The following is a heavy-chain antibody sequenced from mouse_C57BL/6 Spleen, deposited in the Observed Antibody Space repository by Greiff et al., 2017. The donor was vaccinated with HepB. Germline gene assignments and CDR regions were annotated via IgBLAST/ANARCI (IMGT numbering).Heavy chain of an antibody. Sequence: VQLKESGPGLVKPSQSLSLTCSVTGYSITSGYYWNWIRQFPGNKLEWMGYISYDGSNNYNPSLKNRISITRDTSKNQFFLKLNSVTTEDTATYYCARARRDYFDYWGQGTTLTVSS. CDR1: GYSITSGYY. CDR3: ARARRDYFDY. CDR2: ISYDGSN. J-gene: IGHJ2*01. V-gene: IGHV3-6*01.